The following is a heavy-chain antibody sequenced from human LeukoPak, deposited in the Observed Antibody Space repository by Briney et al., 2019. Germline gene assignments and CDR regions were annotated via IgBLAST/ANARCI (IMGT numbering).Heavy chain of an antibody. D-gene: IGHD1-26*01. J-gene: IGHJ3*02. CDR2: ISAYNGNT. V-gene: IGHV1-18*01. CDR1: GGTFSSYA. Sequence: ASVKVSCKASGGTFSSYAISWVRQAPGQGLEWMGWISAYNGNTNYAQKLQGRVTMTTDTSTSTAYMELSSLRSDDTAVYYCAVGVTTYALDIWGQGTMVTVSS. CDR3: AVGVTTYALDI.